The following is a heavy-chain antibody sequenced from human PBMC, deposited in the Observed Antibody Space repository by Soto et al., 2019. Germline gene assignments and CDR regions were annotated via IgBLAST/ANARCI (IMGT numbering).Heavy chain of an antibody. CDR1: GFTFSSYW. J-gene: IGHJ4*02. D-gene: IGHD3-9*01. CDR3: ARDLERINYDILTGYRKLPLDY. V-gene: IGHV3-7*03. Sequence: PGGSLRLSCAASGFTFSSYWMSWVRQAPGKGLEWVANIKQDGSEKYYVDSVKGRFTISRDNAKNSLYLQMNSLRAEDTAVYYCARDLERINYDILTGYRKLPLDYWGQGTLVTVSS. CDR2: IKQDGSEK.